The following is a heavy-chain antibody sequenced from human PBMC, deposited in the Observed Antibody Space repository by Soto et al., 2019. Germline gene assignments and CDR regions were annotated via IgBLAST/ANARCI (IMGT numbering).Heavy chain of an antibody. CDR1: GYTFTSYA. J-gene: IGHJ5*02. V-gene: IGHV1-3*01. CDR3: ASSPGYSSSWYWFDP. CDR2: INAGNGNT. D-gene: IGHD6-13*01. Sequence: QVQLVQSGAEVKKPGASVKVSCKASGYTFTSYAMHWVRQAPGQRLEWMGWINAGNGNTKYSQKFQGRVTITRDTSASTAYMELSSLRSEDTAVYYCASSPGYSSSWYWFDPWGQGTLVTVSS.